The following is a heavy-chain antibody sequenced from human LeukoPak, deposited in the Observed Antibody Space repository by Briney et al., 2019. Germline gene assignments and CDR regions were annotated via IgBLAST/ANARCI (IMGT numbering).Heavy chain of an antibody. CDR3: ARAPGPRIMVRDPLRAGRYNWFDP. Sequence: RTSETLFLTCTVSGGSISSYYWSWIRQPPGKGLEWIGYIYYSGSTNYNPSLKSRVTISVDTSKNQFSLKLSSVTAADTAVYYCARAPGPRIMVRDPLRAGRYNWFDPWGQGTLVTVSS. D-gene: IGHD3-10*01. CDR2: IYYSGST. V-gene: IGHV4-59*01. J-gene: IGHJ5*02. CDR1: GGSISSYY.